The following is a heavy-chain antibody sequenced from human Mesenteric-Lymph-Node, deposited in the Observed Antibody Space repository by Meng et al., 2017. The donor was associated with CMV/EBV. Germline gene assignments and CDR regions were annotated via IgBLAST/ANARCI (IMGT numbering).Heavy chain of an antibody. J-gene: IGHJ4*02. V-gene: IGHV3-64*04. CDR1: GFTFSSYA. CDR3: AKDRGSGVVGVSYFDS. CDR2: ISSNGGNT. D-gene: IGHD3-3*01. Sequence: GGSLRLSCAASGFTFSSYAMHWVRQAPGKGLEYVSAISSNGGNTYYADSVKGRFTISRDNSKNTLYLQMNSLRTEDTAVYYCAKDRGSGVVGVSYFDSWGQGTLVTVSS.